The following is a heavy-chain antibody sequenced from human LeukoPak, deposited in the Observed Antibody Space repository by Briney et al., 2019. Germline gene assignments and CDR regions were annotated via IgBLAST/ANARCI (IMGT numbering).Heavy chain of an antibody. CDR3: ARGPADCVRGSPYEYYFDY. V-gene: IGHV4-31*03. J-gene: IGHJ4*02. CDR2: IYYSGST. Sequence: SQTPSLTCTVSGGSISSGGYYWRWIRQHPGKGLEWIGCIYYSGSTYYNPSLKSRVTISVDTSKNQFSLKLSSVTAADTAVYYCARGPADCVRGSPYEYYFDYWGQGTLVTVSS. D-gene: IGHD1-26*01. CDR1: GGSISSGGYY.